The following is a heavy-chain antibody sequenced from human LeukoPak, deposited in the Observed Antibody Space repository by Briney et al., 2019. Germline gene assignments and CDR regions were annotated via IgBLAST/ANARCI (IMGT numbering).Heavy chain of an antibody. CDR2: FSDSGGTS. CDR3: AKVFVTGMSYLPH. CDR1: GFTFSSYA. V-gene: IGHV3-23*01. Sequence: GGSLRLSCAASGFTFSSYAMSWVRQAPGKGLEWVSGFSDSGGTSYYADSVKGRLTISRDNSKNTLYLQMNCLRAEDTAVYYCAKVFVTGMSYLPHWGQGTLVTVSS. J-gene: IGHJ1*01. D-gene: IGHD2-21*02.